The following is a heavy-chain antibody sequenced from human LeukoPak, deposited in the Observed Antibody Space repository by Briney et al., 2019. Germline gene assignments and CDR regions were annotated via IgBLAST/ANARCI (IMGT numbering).Heavy chain of an antibody. Sequence: ASVKVSCKASGYSFTSYYMHWVRQAPGQGLEWMGIINPSGGSTSYAQKFQGRVTMTRDMSTSTVYMELSSLRSDDTAVYYCARDRGIAVGQYYYHMDVWGKGTTVTVSS. CDR3: ARDRGIAVGQYYYHMDV. D-gene: IGHD6-19*01. J-gene: IGHJ6*03. V-gene: IGHV1-46*01. CDR1: GYSFTSYY. CDR2: INPSGGST.